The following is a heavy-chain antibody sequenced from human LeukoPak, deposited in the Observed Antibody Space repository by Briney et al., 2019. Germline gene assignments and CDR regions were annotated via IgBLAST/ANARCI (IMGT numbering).Heavy chain of an antibody. CDR1: GGPISSGDW. CDR3: ARNGGNSDFDY. J-gene: IGHJ4*02. D-gene: IGHD4-23*01. Sequence: PSETLSHTCAVSGGPISSGDWWTWVRQPPGKGLEWIGEVSRSGSTNYNPSLKSRVTISLDKSKNQFSLRLSSVTAADTAVYYCARNGGNSDFDYWGQGTLVTVSS. V-gene: IGHV4-4*02. CDR2: VSRSGST.